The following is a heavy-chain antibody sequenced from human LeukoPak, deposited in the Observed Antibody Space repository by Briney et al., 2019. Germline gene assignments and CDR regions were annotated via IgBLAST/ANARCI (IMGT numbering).Heavy chain of an antibody. CDR1: GGTFSSYA. J-gene: IGHJ4*02. V-gene: IGHV1-69*04. Sequence: ASVKVSCKAFGGTFSSYAISWVRQAPGQGLEWMGRIIPIFGIANYAQKFQGRVTITADKSTSTAYMELSSLRSEDTAVYYCARDGGTQHYWGQGTLVTVSS. CDR3: ARDGGTQHY. CDR2: IIPIFGIA. D-gene: IGHD3-16*01.